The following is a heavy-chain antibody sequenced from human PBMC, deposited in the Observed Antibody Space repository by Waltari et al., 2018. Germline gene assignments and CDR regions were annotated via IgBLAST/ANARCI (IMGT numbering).Heavy chain of an antibody. CDR1: GGSLRDYL. Sequence: QVQLQQCGAGLLKPSETLSLNCAVYGGSLRDYLWNWIRQPPGKGLQWIGEIYLSGRPTYNPSLESRVTISLDMSKNQFSLKLNSVTAADTAMYYCARTFCSRTSCPGTDVWGQGTTVTVSS. J-gene: IGHJ6*02. V-gene: IGHV4-34*01. CDR3: ARTFCSRTSCPGTDV. D-gene: IGHD2-2*01. CDR2: IYLSGRP.